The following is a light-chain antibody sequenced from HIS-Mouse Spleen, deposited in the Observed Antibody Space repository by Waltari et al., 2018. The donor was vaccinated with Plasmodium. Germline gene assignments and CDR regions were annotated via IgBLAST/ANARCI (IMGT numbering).Light chain of an antibody. CDR1: SPHIGAGYH. V-gene: IGLV1-40*01. CDR3: QSYDSSLSGYV. J-gene: IGLJ1*01. CDR2: GNS. Sequence: QSVLTQPPSVSGAPGQRVTIPCTWPSPHIGAGYHGHRYQQLPGTAPKLLIYGNSNRPSGVPDRFSGSKSGTSASLAITGLQAEDEADYYCQSYDSSLSGYVFGTGTKVTVL.